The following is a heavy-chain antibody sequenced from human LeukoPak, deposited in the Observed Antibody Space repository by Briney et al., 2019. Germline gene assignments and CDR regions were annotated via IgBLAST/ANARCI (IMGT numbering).Heavy chain of an antibody. CDR3: ARRYFDY. Sequence: GGSLRLSCAASGFTLSSYWMSWVCQAPGKGLEWVANIKQDGSEKYYVDSVKGRFTISRDNAKNSLYLQMNSLRAEDTAVYYCARRYFDYWGQGTLVTVSS. J-gene: IGHJ4*02. CDR2: IKQDGSEK. V-gene: IGHV3-7*01. CDR1: GFTLSSYW. D-gene: IGHD2-15*01.